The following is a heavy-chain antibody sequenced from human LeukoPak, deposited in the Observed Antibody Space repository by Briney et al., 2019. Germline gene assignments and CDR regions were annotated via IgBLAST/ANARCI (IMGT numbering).Heavy chain of an antibody. CDR3: ARAHRGVRGVIGYYGMDV. CDR1: GYTLTELS. J-gene: IGHJ6*02. V-gene: IGHV1-24*01. D-gene: IGHD3-10*01. Sequence: ASVKVSCKVSGYTLTELSMHWVRQAPGKGLEWMGGFDPEDGETIYAQKFQGRVTMTEDTSTDTAYMELSSLRSEDTAVYYCARAHRGVRGVIGYYGMDVWGQGTTVTVSS. CDR2: FDPEDGET.